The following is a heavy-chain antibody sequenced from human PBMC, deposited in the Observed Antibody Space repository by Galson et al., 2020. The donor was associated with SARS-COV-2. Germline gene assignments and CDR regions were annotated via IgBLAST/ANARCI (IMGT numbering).Heavy chain of an antibody. D-gene: IGHD6-13*01. CDR1: GLPFSSHW. CDR2: IKSDGSST. Sequence: GGFLRLSCAVSGLPFSSHWMYWVRQAPGKGLVWVSRIKSDGSSTNYADSVKGRFTISRDNAKNTLYLQMNSLRDEDTAVYYCANGYGAGGIDDWGQGTLVTVSS. J-gene: IGHJ4*02. CDR3: ANGYGAGGIDD. V-gene: IGHV3-74*01.